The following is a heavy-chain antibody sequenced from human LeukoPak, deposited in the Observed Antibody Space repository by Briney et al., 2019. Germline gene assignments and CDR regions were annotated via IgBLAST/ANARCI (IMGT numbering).Heavy chain of an antibody. CDR2: ISGSGGST. V-gene: IGHV3-23*01. D-gene: IGHD5-18*01. CDR3: ATPSRGRYGTYYFDY. Sequence: GGSLRLSCAASGFTFSSYAMSWVRQAPGKGLEWVSGISGSGGSTYYADSVKGRFTISRDNSKNTLYLQMNSLRAEDTAVYYCATPSRGRYGTYYFDYWGQGTLVTVSS. J-gene: IGHJ4*02. CDR1: GFTFSSYA.